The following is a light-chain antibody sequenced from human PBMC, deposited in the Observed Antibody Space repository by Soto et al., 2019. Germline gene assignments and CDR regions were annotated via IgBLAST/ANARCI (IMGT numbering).Light chain of an antibody. CDR1: QSVSSH. Sequence: EIVLTQSPATLSLSPGERATLSCRASQSVSSHLAWYQQKPGQAPRLLIYDASNRATGIPARFSGSGSGTDFTLTISSLEPEDFAFYYCHQRSDWPITFGQGTRLEIK. J-gene: IGKJ5*01. V-gene: IGKV3-11*01. CDR2: DAS. CDR3: HQRSDWPIT.